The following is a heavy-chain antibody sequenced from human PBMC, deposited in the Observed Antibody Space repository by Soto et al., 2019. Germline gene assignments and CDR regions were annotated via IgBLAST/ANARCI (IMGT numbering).Heavy chain of an antibody. CDR3: GTIAAPEYYYGMGV. J-gene: IGHJ6*02. CDR2: FDPEDGET. Sequence: GASVKVSCKVSGYTLTELSMHWVRQAPGKGLEWMGGFDPEDGETIYAQKFQGRVTMTEDTSTDTAYMELSSLRSEDTAVYYCGTIAAPEYYYGMGVWGQGTTVTVSS. V-gene: IGHV1-24*01. D-gene: IGHD6-25*01. CDR1: GYTLTELS.